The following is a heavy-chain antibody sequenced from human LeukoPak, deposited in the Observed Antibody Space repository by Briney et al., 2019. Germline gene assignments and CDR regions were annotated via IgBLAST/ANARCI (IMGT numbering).Heavy chain of an antibody. CDR1: GFPFSAYS. CDR3: AKAYYDSSGYSYYFDY. V-gene: IGHV3-21*01. CDR2: ISGSSSYM. J-gene: IGHJ4*02. Sequence: GGSLRLSCAASGFPFSAYSINWVRQAPGKGLEWVSSISGSSSYMFYADSVKGRFTISRDNAKNSLYLQMNSLRAEDTAVYYCAKAYYDSSGYSYYFDYWGQGTLVTVSS. D-gene: IGHD3-22*01.